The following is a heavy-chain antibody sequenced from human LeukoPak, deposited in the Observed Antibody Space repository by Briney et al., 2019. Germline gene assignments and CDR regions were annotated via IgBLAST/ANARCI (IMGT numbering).Heavy chain of an antibody. D-gene: IGHD6-19*01. J-gene: IGHJ4*02. CDR3: ARDRVGSGWPRPYYFEV. CDR1: RYTLTRYY. CDR2: INPNTGAT. Sequence: ASVKVSCKASRYTLTRYYLHWVRQAPGQGLEWMGWINPNTGATHSAQKFQGRITMTRDSSISTAYMDLSRLRSDDTAVYYCARDRVGSGWPRPYYFEVWGQGTLVTVSS. V-gene: IGHV1-2*02.